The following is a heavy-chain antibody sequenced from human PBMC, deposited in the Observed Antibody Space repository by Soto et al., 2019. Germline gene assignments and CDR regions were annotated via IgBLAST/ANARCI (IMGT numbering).Heavy chain of an antibody. CDR3: ARPLLDGYNLNYFDY. CDR2: IYPGDSDT. V-gene: IGHV5-51*01. CDR1: GYSLTSYW. J-gene: IGHJ4*02. Sequence: PGESLKISCKGSGYSLTSYWIGWVRQMPGKGLEWMGIIYPGDSDTRYSPSFQGQVTISADKSISTAYLQWSSLKASDTAMYYCARPLLDGYNLNYFDYWGQGTLVTVSS. D-gene: IGHD5-12*01.